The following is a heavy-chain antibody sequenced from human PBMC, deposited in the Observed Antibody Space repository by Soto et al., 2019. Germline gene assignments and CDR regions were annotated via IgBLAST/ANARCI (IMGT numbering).Heavy chain of an antibody. J-gene: IGHJ6*02. CDR2: ISGSGGST. V-gene: IGHV3-23*01. CDR3: AKTVPFMVRGVIDFIAQDYYYYYGMDV. D-gene: IGHD3-10*01. Sequence: GGSLRLSCAASGFTFSSYAMSWVRQAPGKGLEWVSAISGSGGSTYYADSVKGRFTISRDNSKNTLYLQMNSLRAEDTAVYYCAKTVPFMVRGVIDFIAQDYYYYYGMDVWGQGTTVTVSS. CDR1: GFTFSSYA.